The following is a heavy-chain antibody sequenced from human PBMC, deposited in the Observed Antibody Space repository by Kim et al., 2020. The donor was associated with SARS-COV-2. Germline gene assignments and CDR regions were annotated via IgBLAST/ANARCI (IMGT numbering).Heavy chain of an antibody. D-gene: IGHD2-2*01. V-gene: IGHV3-48*03. CDR1: GFTFSSYE. Sequence: GGSLRLSCAASGFTFSSYEMNWVRQAPGKGLEWVSYISSSGSTIYYADSVKGRFTISRDNAKNSLYLQMNSLRAEDTAVYYCARGSPRESTQERGYYYYYYGMDVWGQGTTVTVSS. CDR2: ISSSGSTI. J-gene: IGHJ6*02. CDR3: ARGSPRESTQERGYYYYYYGMDV.